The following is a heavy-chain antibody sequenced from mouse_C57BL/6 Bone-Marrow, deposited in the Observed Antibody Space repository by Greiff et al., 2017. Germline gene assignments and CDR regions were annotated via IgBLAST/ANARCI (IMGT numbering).Heavy chain of an antibody. J-gene: IGHJ1*03. CDR3: ARYYYGSSRSDV. CDR2: IYPRSGNT. D-gene: IGHD1-1*01. CDR1: GYTFTSYG. Sequence: VQLQQSGAELARPGASVKLSCKASGYTFTSYGISWVKQRTGQGLEWIGEIYPRSGNTYYNEKFKGKATLTADKSSSTAYMELRRLTSEDSAVYFCARYYYGSSRSDVWGTGTTVTVSS. V-gene: IGHV1-81*01.